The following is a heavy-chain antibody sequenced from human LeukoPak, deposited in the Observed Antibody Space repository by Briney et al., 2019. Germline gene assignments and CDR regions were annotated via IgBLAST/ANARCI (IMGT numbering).Heavy chain of an antibody. V-gene: IGHV1-69*05. Sequence: SVKVSCKASGGTFSSYAISWVRQAPGQGLEWMGRIIPIFGTANYAQKFQGRVTITTDESTSTAYMELSSLRSEDTAVYYCARDDGYYYYCYMDVWGKGTTVTVSS. CDR2: IIPIFGTA. CDR1: GGTFSSYA. CDR3: ARDDGYYYYCYMDV. J-gene: IGHJ6*03.